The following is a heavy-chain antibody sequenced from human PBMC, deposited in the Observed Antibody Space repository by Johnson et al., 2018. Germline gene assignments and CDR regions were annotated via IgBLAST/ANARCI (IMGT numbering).Heavy chain of an antibody. CDR2: INPSGGST. CDR3: ARDLEMVGGDGNFQH. Sequence: QVQLVQSGAEVKKPGASVKVSCKASGYTFTSYYMHWVRQAPGQGLEWMGIINPSGGSTSYAQKFQGRVTMTMDTSTSTVYMELSSLRSGDTAVYYCARDLEMVGGDGNFQHWGQGTLVTVSS. D-gene: IGHD3-3*01. V-gene: IGHV1-46*01. CDR1: GYTFTSYY. J-gene: IGHJ1*01.